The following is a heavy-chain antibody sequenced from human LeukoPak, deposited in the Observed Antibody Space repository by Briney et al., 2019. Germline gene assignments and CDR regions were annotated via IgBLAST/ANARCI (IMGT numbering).Heavy chain of an antibody. V-gene: IGHV1-46*01. Sequence: ASVKVSCKASGYTFTSYYMHWVRQAPGQGLEWMGIINPSGGSTSYAQKFQGRVTMTRDTSTSTVYMELSSLRSEDTAVYYCARLQQLVLDYYYMDVWGKGITVTISS. CDR1: GYTFTSYY. J-gene: IGHJ6*03. CDR2: INPSGGST. CDR3: ARLQQLVLDYYYMDV. D-gene: IGHD6-13*01.